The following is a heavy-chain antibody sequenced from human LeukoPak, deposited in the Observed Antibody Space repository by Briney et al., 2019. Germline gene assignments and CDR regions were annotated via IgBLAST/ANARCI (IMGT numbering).Heavy chain of an antibody. Sequence: ASVTVSCKASGGTFSSYAISWVRQAPGQGLEWMGWINTYNGHTNYAQKLQGRVTMTTDTSTSTADMELRSLRSDDTAVYYCARSSSGWLIDYWGQGTLVTVSS. J-gene: IGHJ4*02. CDR1: GGTFSSYA. V-gene: IGHV1-18*01. D-gene: IGHD6-19*01. CDR2: INTYNGHT. CDR3: ARSSSGWLIDY.